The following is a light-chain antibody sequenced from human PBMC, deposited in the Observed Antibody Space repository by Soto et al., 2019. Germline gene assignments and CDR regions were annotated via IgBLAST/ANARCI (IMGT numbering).Light chain of an antibody. V-gene: IGKV3-15*01. J-gene: IGKJ4*01. CDR2: GES. CDR1: QSVSSN. CDR3: QQYNNWPLT. Sequence: EIVMTQSPATLSVSPGERATLSCRASQSVSSNLAWYQQKPGQAPRLLIYGESTGATGIPARFSGSGSGTEFTLTISSLQSEDFAVYDCQQYNNWPLTFGGGTKVEIK.